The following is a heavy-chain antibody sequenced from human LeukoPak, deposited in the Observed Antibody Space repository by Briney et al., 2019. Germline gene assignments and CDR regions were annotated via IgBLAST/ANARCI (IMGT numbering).Heavy chain of an antibody. J-gene: IGHJ4*02. CDR1: GFSFNSHA. V-gene: IGHV3-23*01. CDR2: ISVSAGIT. D-gene: IGHD6-19*01. Sequence: GGSLRLSCAASGFSFNSHAMSWVRQAPGKGLEWVSGISVSAGITRYTDSVKGRFAISTDDPENTVYLQMNSLRVEDTALYYCTRGYSSGWSPFDYWGQGTLVTVSS. CDR3: TRGYSSGWSPFDY.